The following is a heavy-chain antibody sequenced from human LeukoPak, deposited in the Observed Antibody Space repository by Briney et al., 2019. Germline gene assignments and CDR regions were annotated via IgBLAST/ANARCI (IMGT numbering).Heavy chain of an antibody. CDR1: GGSFSGYY. J-gene: IGHJ4*02. V-gene: IGHV4-34*01. CDR3: ARGRHYDYVWGSYRYDYFDY. CDR2: INHSGST. D-gene: IGHD3-16*02. Sequence: SETLSLTCAVYGGSFSGYYRSWIRQPPGKGLEWIGEINHSGSTNYNPSLKSRVTISVDTSKNQFSLKLSSVTAADTAVYYCARGRHYDYVWGSYRYDYFDYWGQGTLVTVSS.